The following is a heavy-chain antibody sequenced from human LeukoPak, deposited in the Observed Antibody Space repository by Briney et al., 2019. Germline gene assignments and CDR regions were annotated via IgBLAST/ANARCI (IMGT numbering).Heavy chain of an antibody. V-gene: IGHV3-74*01. CDR1: GFTFSSYW. CDR3: ARGHEVVTATIDY. CDR2: INSDGSST. D-gene: IGHD2-21*02. J-gene: IGHJ4*02. Sequence: GGSLRLSCAASGFTFSSYWMHWVRQAPGKGLVWVSRINSDGSSTSYADSVKGRFTISRDDAKNTLYLHMNSLRADDTAVYYCARGHEVVTATIDYWGQGNPVTVSS.